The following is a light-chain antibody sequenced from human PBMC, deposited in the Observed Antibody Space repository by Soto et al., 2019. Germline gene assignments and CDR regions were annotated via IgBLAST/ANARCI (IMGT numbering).Light chain of an antibody. CDR3: SSYTSSSTNV. J-gene: IGLJ1*01. V-gene: IGLV2-14*01. CDR2: EVS. CDR1: SGDVGGYNY. Sequence: QSALTQPASVSGSPGQSITISCTGTSGDVGGYNYVSWYQQHPGKAPKLMIYEVSNRPSGVSNRFSGSKSGNTASLTISGLQAEDEADYYCSSYTSSSTNVFGTGTKGTVL.